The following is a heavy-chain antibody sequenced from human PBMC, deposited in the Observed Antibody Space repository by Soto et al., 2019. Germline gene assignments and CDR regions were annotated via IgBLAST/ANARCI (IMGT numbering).Heavy chain of an antibody. Sequence: QVQLVQSGAEVKKPGASVKVSCKASGYTFTSYGMHWVRRAPGKGLEWVTVISYDGSNKYYGDSVEGRFTISRDNSKNTLFLQMDSLRAEDTAVYYCARSAGKGGLAAPIDYWGQGTLVTVSS. D-gene: IGHD6-13*01. CDR3: ARSAGKGGLAAPIDY. V-gene: IGHV3-33*05. CDR1: GYTFTSYG. J-gene: IGHJ4*02. CDR2: ISYDGSNK.